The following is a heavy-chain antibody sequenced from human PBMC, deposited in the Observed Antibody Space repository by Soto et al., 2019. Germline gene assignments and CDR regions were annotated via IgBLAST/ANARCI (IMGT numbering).Heavy chain of an antibody. Sequence: LRLSCAASGFTFSSYGMHWVRQAPGKGLEWVAVIWYDGSNKYYADSAKGRFTISRDNSKNTLYLQMNSLRAEDTAVYYCARGGTPTDILTGFDYWGQGTLVTVS. CDR1: GFTFSSYG. CDR3: ARGGTPTDILTGFDY. V-gene: IGHV3-33*01. D-gene: IGHD3-9*01. J-gene: IGHJ4*02. CDR2: IWYDGSNK.